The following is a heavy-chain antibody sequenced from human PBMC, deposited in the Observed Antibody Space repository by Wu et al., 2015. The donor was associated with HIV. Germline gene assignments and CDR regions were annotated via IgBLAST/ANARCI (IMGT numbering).Heavy chain of an antibody. CDR2: INPSDGST. CDR3: ARDSGGDYQFDS. D-gene: IGHD2-21*02. Sequence: QVQLVQSGTEVRKPGSSVKVSCKASGYTFSNYYMHWVRQAPGQGLEWMAVINPSDGSTKFAQHFQGRVTITRDTSTRTGFMELSSLRSEDTAMYYCARDSGGDYQFDSWGQGTPGHRLL. V-gene: IGHV1-46*03. CDR1: GYTFSNYY. J-gene: IGHJ4*02.